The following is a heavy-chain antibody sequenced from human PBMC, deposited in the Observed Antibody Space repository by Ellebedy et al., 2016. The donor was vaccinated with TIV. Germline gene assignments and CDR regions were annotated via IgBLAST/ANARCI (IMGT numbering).Heavy chain of an antibody. J-gene: IGHJ4*02. CDR3: ARFETRGQTDTDY. V-gene: IGHV3-21*01. CDR1: GFTFGAYS. Sequence: GESLKISXAASGFTFGAYSMKWVRQAPGKGLEWVSSISTSSTYIIYADSVRGRFTISRDDAKNSLSLQMNSLRAEDTAVYYCARFETRGQTDTDYWGQGTLVTVSS. D-gene: IGHD2-2*01. CDR2: ISTSSTYI.